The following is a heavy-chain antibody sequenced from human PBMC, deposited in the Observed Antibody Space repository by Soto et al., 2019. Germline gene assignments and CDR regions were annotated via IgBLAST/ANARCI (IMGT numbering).Heavy chain of an antibody. CDR3: AWGYSGYDYPFDY. CDR2: IIPIFGTA. Sequence: ASVKVSCKASGGTFSSYAISWVRQAPGQGLEWMGGIIPIFGTANYAQKFQGRVTITADESTSTAYMELSSLRSEDTAVYYCAWGYSGYDYPFDYWGQGPMVTVSS. J-gene: IGHJ4*02. CDR1: GGTFSSYA. V-gene: IGHV1-69*13. D-gene: IGHD5-12*01.